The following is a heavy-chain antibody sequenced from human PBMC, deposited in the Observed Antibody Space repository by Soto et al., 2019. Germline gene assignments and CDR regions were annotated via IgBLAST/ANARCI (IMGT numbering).Heavy chain of an antibody. V-gene: IGHV1-69*01. D-gene: IGHD3-16*01. CDR3: ARGETYLGV. CDR1: RDTFNKYA. CDR2: IIPIFSSR. J-gene: IGHJ6*02. Sequence: QVQLMQSGAEVKKPGSSVKVSCKTSRDTFNKYAFNWVRQAPGQGLEWMGWIIPIFSSRNYAEKFHGRVTITADDSTSTAYMELRSLRFEDTAVYYCARGETYLGVWGQGTTVTVSS.